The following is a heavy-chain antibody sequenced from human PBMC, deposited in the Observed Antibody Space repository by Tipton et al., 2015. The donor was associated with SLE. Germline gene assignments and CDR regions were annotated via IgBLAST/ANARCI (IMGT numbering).Heavy chain of an antibody. V-gene: IGHV3-30*03. CDR2: MSMDGGNE. D-gene: IGHD2-2*01. Sequence: SLRLSCVDSGFPLYPAATHWVRQAPGKGLEWLAVMSMDGGNEYYADSVQGRFTISKDNRNVFHLQMNSLRVEDTAVYYCARVKGYCSTTSHLCRDAYDMWGQGTMVTVSS. CDR3: ARVKGYCSTTSHLCRDAYDM. CDR1: GFPLYPAA. J-gene: IGHJ3*02.